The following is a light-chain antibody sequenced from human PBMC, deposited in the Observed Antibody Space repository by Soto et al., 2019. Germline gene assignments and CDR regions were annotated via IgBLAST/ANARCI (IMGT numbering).Light chain of an antibody. CDR1: QSVDSN. V-gene: IGKV3-11*01. Sequence: EIGMTQSPATLSVSQGDGATLSCRASQSVDSNLAWYQQKPGQTPRLLMYGASTRPTGIPARFSGSGSGTDFTLTISSLEPEDFAVYYCQQRSNWRITFGQGTRLEIK. CDR2: GAS. CDR3: QQRSNWRIT. J-gene: IGKJ5*01.